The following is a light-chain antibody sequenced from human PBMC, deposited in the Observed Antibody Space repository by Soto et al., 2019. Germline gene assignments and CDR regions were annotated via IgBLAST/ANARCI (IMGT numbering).Light chain of an antibody. CDR2: KTS. CDR3: QQYMSYS. V-gene: IGKV1-5*03. Sequence: DIQMTQSPSTLSTSVGDRVTITCRASQNINSWLAWYQQKPGKAPKLLIYKTSSLESGVPSRFSGSGSGTEFTLTISSLQPDDFATYYCQQYMSYSFGQGTKVDIK. CDR1: QNINSW. J-gene: IGKJ1*01.